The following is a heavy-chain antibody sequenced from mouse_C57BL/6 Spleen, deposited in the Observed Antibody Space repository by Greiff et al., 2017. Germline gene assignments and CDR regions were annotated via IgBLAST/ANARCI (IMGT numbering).Heavy chain of an antibody. J-gene: IGHJ3*01. CDR3: ARGDYDPWFAY. CDR2: ISYSGST. CDR1: GYSITSGYD. V-gene: IGHV3-1*01. D-gene: IGHD2-4*01. Sequence: EVKLMESGPGMVKPSQSLSLTCTVTGYSITSGYDWHWIRHFPGNKLEWMGYISYSGSTNYNPSLKSRISITHDTSKNHFFLKLNSVTTEDTATYYCARGDYDPWFAYWGQGTLVTVSA.